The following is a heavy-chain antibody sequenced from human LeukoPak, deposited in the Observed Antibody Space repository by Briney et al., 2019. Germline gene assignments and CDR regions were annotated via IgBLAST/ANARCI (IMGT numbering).Heavy chain of an antibody. J-gene: IGHJ4*02. V-gene: IGHV3-7*01. Sequence: GGSLRLSCAASGFTFSSYGMSWVRQAPGKGLEWVANIKQDGSEKYYVDSVKGRFTISRDNAKNSLYLQMNSLRAEDTAVYYCARDTDSSSSLIDYWGQGTLVTVSS. CDR3: ARDTDSSSSLIDY. D-gene: IGHD6-6*01. CDR1: GFTFSSYG. CDR2: IKQDGSEK.